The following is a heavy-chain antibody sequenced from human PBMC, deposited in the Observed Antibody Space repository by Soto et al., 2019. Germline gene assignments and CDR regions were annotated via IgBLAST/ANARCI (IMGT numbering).Heavy chain of an antibody. CDR1: GGSISSSNW. V-gene: IGHV4-4*02. Sequence: SETLSLTCAVSGGSISSSNWWSWVRQPPGKGLEWIGEIYHSGSTNYNPSLKSRVTISVDKSKNQFSLKLSSVTAADTAVYYCASLSTDDYDSSASYDWGQGTLVTVSS. CDR3: ASLSTDDYDSSASYD. J-gene: IGHJ4*02. D-gene: IGHD3-22*01. CDR2: IYHSGST.